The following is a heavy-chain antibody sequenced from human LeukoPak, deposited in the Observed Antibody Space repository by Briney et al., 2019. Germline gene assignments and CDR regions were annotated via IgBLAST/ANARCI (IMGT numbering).Heavy chain of an antibody. V-gene: IGHV4-34*01. D-gene: IGHD6-13*01. Sequence: SETLSLTCAVYGGSFSGYYWSWIRQPPGEGLEWIGEINHSGSTNYNPSLKSRVTISVDTSKNQFSLKLSSVTAADTAVHYCARGPRIAAARGFDPWGQGTLVTASS. CDR1: GGSFSGYY. CDR3: ARGPRIAAARGFDP. CDR2: INHSGST. J-gene: IGHJ5*02.